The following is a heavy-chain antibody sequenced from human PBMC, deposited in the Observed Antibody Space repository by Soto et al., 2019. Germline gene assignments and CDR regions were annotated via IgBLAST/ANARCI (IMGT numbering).Heavy chain of an antibody. Sequence: QVHLVQSGAEVKKPGASVKVSCKGSGYGFTTYGITWVRQAPGQGLEWMAWISAHNGNTNYAQKLQGRVTVTRDTSTSTAYMELRSLRSVDTAVYYCARGRYGDYWRQGALVTVSS. J-gene: IGHJ4*02. CDR2: ISAHNGNT. CDR3: ARGRYGDY. V-gene: IGHV1-18*01. CDR1: GYGFTTYG. D-gene: IGHD1-1*01.